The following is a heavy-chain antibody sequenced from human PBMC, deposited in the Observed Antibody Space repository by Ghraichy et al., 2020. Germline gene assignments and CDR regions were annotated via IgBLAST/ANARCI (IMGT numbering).Heavy chain of an antibody. Sequence: SETLSLTCTVSGGSISSYYWSWIRQPPGKGLEWIGYIYYSGSTNYNPSLKSRVTISVDTSKNQFSLKLSSVTAAATAVYYCARVGYDYYYYGMDVWGQGTTVTVSS. CDR1: GGSISSYY. CDR3: ARVGYDYYYYGMDV. V-gene: IGHV4-59*01. J-gene: IGHJ6*02. D-gene: IGHD3-16*01. CDR2: IYYSGST.